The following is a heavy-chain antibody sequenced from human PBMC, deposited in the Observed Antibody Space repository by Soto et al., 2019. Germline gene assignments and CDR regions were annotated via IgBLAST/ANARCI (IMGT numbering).Heavy chain of an antibody. CDR3: ARQRTSFVTEDYFHV. V-gene: IGHV4-39*01. CDR2: IYYSGST. J-gene: IGHJ4*01. CDR1: RRRYH. Sequence: RRRYHWSRIRQTPGKGLEWIGSIYYSGSTYNNPSLRSRVSMSIDTSKDQFSLRLKSVTAADTALYFCARQRTSFVTEDYFHVWG. D-gene: IGHD2-21*02.